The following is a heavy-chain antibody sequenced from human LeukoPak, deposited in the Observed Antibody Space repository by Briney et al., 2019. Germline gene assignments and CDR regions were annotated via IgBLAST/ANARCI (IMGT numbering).Heavy chain of an antibody. Sequence: SETLSLTCTVSGGSLSSSSYYWGWIRQPPGKGLEWLGSIYYSGSTYYNPSLKSRVTISVDTSKNQFSLKLSSVTAADTAVYYWARDSRVKRINYAFDIWGQGTMVTVSS. CDR2: IYYSGST. J-gene: IGHJ3*02. CDR1: GGSLSSSSYY. V-gene: IGHV4-39*07. D-gene: IGHD6-13*01. CDR3: ARDSRVKRINYAFDI.